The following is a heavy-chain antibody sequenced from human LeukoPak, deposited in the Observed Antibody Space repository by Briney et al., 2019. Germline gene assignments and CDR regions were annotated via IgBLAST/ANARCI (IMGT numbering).Heavy chain of an antibody. D-gene: IGHD5-18*01. CDR1: GGSISSYY. CDR3: ARLEYSYGYDFDY. CDR2: IYYSGST. J-gene: IGHJ4*02. V-gene: IGHV4-59*01. Sequence: SETLSRTCTVSGGSISSYYWSWIRQPPGRGLEWIGYIYYSGSTNYNPSLKSRVTISVDTSKNQFSLKLSSVTAADTAVYYCARLEYSYGYDFDYWGQGTLVTVSS.